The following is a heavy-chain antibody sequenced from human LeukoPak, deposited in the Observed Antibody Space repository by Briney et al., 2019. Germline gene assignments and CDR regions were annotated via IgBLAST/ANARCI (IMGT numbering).Heavy chain of an antibody. D-gene: IGHD2/OR15-2a*01. CDR3: VRVDGLYGY. J-gene: IGHJ4*02. CDR2: ISGSGGST. Sequence: GGSLRLSCAASGFTFSSYAMSWVRQAPGKGLEWVSAISGSGGSTYYADSVKGRFTISRDNSKNTLYLQMNSLRADDTAVYYCVRVDGLYGYWGQGTLVTVSS. CDR1: GFTFSSYA. V-gene: IGHV3-23*01.